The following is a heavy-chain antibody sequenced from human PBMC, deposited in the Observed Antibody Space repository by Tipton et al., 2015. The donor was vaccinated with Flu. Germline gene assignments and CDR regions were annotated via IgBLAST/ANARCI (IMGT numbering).Heavy chain of an antibody. CDR3: ARHGREFFYGSGTDY. V-gene: IGHV4-38-2*01. CDR2: IDHRGIP. J-gene: IGHJ4*02. CDR1: GYSISNGYY. D-gene: IGHD3-10*01. Sequence: LRLSCVVSGYSISNGYYGVWIRQPPGMGMEWIGNIDHRGIPYYNSTLKRRITISVDTSKNQFSLKLRSVTAAGTAVYYCARHGREFFYGSGTDYWGQGTLVNVSS.